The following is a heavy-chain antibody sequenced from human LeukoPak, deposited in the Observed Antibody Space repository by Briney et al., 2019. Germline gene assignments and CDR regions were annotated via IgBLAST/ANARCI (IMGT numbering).Heavy chain of an antibody. D-gene: IGHD6-6*01. CDR2: ISYDGSNK. V-gene: IGHV3-30*03. Sequence: GGSLRLSCAASGFTFSSYGMHWVRQAPGKGLEWVAVISYDGSNKYYADSVKGRFTISRDNSKNTLYLQMNSLRAEDTAVYYCASWYSSSSYEGWFDPWGQGTLVTVSS. CDR3: ASWYSSSSYEGWFDP. J-gene: IGHJ5*02. CDR1: GFTFSSYG.